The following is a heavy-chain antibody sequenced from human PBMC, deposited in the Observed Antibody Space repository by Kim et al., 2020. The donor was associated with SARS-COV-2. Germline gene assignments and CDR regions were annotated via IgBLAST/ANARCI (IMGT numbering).Heavy chain of an antibody. CDR2: IIPIFGTA. D-gene: IGHD1-26*01. CDR3: ATDLVGATVFGGERAFDI. CDR1: GGTFSSYA. V-gene: IGHV1-69*13. Sequence: SVKVSCKASGGTFSSYAISWVRQAPGQGLEWMGGIIPIFGTANYAQKFQGRVTITADESTSTAYMELSSLRSEDTAVYYCATDLVGATVFGGERAFDIWGQGTMVTVSS. J-gene: IGHJ3*02.